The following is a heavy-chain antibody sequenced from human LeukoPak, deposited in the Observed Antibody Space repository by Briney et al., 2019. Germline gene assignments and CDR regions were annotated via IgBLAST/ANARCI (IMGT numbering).Heavy chain of an antibody. CDR2: ISYDGSNK. D-gene: IGHD3-3*01. Sequence: GGSLRLSCAASGFTFSSYGMHWVRQAPGKGLEWVAVISYDGSNKYYADSVKGRFTISRDNPKNTLYLQMNSLRAEDTAVYYCAREAIFGPFDYWGQGTLVTVSS. J-gene: IGHJ4*02. CDR3: AREAIFGPFDY. CDR1: GFTFSSYG. V-gene: IGHV3-30*03.